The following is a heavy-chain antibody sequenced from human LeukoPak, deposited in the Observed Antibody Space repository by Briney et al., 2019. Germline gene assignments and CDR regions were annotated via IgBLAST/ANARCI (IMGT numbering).Heavy chain of an antibody. Sequence: GGSLRLSCAASGFTFDGYPMHWVRQAPGKGLEWVSGITWNSGGIGYADSVKGRFTISRDNSKNTVYLQMNRLRGEDTAVYYCAKGYYFDISGYYNVDYWGQGTLVTVSS. CDR3: AKGYYFDISGYYNVDY. CDR1: GFTFDGYP. J-gene: IGHJ4*02. V-gene: IGHV3-9*01. D-gene: IGHD3-22*01. CDR2: ITWNSGGI.